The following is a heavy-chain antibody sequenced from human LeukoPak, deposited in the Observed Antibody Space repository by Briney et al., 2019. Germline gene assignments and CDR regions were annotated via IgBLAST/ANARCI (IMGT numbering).Heavy chain of an antibody. V-gene: IGHV3-74*01. CDR2: INGEGGT. D-gene: IGHD3-10*01. CDR3: ARDLVYGSGSCGH. Sequence: GGSLRLSCAASGFTFSNYWMQWVRQAPGKGLVWVSRINGEGGTSYADSVKGRFTISRDNAKNTVHLQMNSLRAEDTAVYYCARDLVYGSGSCGHWGQGTLITVSS. CDR1: GFTFSNYW. J-gene: IGHJ4*02.